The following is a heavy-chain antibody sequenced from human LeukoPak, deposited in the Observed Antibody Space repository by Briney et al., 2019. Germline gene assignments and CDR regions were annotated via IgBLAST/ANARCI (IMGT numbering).Heavy chain of an antibody. Sequence: SGGSLRLSCAASGFSFSSYATDWVRQAPGKGLEWVAVISKDGSNKNSADSVKGRFTISRDNSKNTLYLQMDSLRADDTAVYYCAGESFDIWGQGTMVTVSS. CDR1: GFSFSSYA. J-gene: IGHJ3*02. CDR3: AGESFDI. V-gene: IGHV3-30*04. CDR2: ISKDGSNK.